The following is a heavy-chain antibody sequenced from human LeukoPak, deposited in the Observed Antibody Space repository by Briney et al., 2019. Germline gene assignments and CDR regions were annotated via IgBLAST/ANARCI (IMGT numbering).Heavy chain of an antibody. D-gene: IGHD4-17*01. CDR3: ARADGDLYFDY. V-gene: IGHV4-59*01. CDR2: IYYSGST. Sequence: SETLSLTCTVSGGSISSYYWSWIRQPPGKGLEWIGYIYYSGSTNYNPSLKSRVTISVDTSKNQFPLKLSSVTAADTAVYYCARADGDLYFDYWSQGTLVTVSS. J-gene: IGHJ4*02. CDR1: GGSISSYY.